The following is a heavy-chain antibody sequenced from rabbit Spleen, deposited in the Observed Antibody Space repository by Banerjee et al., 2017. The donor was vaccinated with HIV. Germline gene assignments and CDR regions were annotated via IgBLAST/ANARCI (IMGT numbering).Heavy chain of an antibody. D-gene: IGHD1-1*01. CDR2: IYAGSSGDT. CDR3: ARDTSTSFSTYGMDL. V-gene: IGHV1S40*01. CDR1: GFSFNSGYD. Sequence: QSLEESGGGLVKPEASLTLTCKASGFSFNSGYDMCWVRQAPGKGLEWIACIYAGSSGDTYSATWAKGRFTISKTSPTTVTLQLTSLTAADTATYFCARDTSTSFSTYGMDLWGPGPLVTVS. J-gene: IGHJ6*01.